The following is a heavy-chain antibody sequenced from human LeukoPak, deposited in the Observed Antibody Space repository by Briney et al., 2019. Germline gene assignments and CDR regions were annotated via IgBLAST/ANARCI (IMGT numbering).Heavy chain of an antibody. V-gene: IGHV1-69*13. D-gene: IGHD3-10*02. CDR1: GGTFSSYA. CDR2: IIPIFGTA. CDR3: ARDVYYVRMGGNWFDP. Sequence: SVKVSCKASGGTFSSYAISWVRQAPGQGLEWMGGIIPIFGTANYAQKFEGRVTITADESTSTAYMELSSLRSEDTAVYYCARDVYYVRMGGNWFDPWGQGTLVTVSS. J-gene: IGHJ5*02.